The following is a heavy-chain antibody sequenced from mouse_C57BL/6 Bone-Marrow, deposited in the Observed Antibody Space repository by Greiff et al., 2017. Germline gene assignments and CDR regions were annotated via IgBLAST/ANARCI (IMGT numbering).Heavy chain of an antibody. CDR3: GRDGDYGSGDMDY. V-gene: IGHV7-1*01. CDR2: SRNKANDYTT. J-gene: IGHJ4*01. CDR1: GFTFSDFY. D-gene: IGHD1-1*01. Sequence: EVQLVESGGGLVQSGRSLRLSCATSGFTFSDFYMEWVRQAPGKGLEWIAASRNKANDYTTEYSASVKGRFIVSRDASQSILYLQMNALRAEDTANDYGGRDGDYGSGDMDYWGQGTSVTVSS.